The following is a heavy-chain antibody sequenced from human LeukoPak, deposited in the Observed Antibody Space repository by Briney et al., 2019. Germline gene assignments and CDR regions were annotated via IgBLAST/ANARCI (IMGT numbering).Heavy chain of an antibody. CDR2: ISYDGSNK. D-gene: IGHD1-26*01. Sequence: GGSLRLSCAASGFTFSSYGMHWVRQAPGKGLEWVAVISYDGSNKYYVDSVKGRFTISRDNSKNTLYLQMNSLRAEDTAVYYCAKDSFGGAPDCFDYWGQGTLVTVSS. CDR3: AKDSFGGAPDCFDY. V-gene: IGHV3-30*18. J-gene: IGHJ4*02. CDR1: GFTFSSYG.